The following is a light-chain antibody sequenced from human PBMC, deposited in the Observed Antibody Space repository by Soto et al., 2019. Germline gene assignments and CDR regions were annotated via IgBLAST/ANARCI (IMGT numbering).Light chain of an antibody. V-gene: IGLV2-14*01. J-gene: IGLJ2*01. CDR3: SSYETSTLVV. Sequence: QSALTQPASVSGSPGQSITISCTGTSSDVGGYNYVSWYQQYPGKAPKVMIYDVSNRPSGVSNRFSGSKSGNTASLTISGLQVEDEADYYCSSYETSTLVVFGGGTKLTVL. CDR2: DVS. CDR1: SSDVGGYNY.